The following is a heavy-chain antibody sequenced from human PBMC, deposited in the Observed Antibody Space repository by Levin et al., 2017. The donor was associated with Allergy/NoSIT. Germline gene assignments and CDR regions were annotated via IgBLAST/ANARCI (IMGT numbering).Heavy chain of an antibody. CDR2: INPNSGGT. V-gene: IGHV1-2*02. Sequence: ASVKVSCKASGYTFTGYYMHWVRQAPGQGLEWMGWINPNSGGTNYAQKFQGRVTMTRDTSISTAYMELSRLRSDDTAVYYCARAYFWNHGGDYFDYWGQGTLVTVSS. J-gene: IGHJ4*02. CDR3: ARAYFWNHGGDYFDY. CDR1: GYTFTGYY. D-gene: IGHD3-3*01.